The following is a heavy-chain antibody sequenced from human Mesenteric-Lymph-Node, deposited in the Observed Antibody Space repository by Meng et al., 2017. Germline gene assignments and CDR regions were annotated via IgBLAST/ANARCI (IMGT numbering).Heavy chain of an antibody. CDR3: ARGGYYSFDY. D-gene: IGHD5-18*01. J-gene: IGHJ4*02. V-gene: IGHV4-31*03. CDR2: INQSGST. Sequence: QEQLQWSAPDLVKSSQTLTLSSTVSGGTISSGWYYWSWIRQPPGEELEWIGEINQSGSTNYHPSLNRRDTISVDKSKNQFSLKLTSVTAADTAVYYCARGGYYSFDYWGQGTLVTVSS. CDR1: GGTISSGWYY.